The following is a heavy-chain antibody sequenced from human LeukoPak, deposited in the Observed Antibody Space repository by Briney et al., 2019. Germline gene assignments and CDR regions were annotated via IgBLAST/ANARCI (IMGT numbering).Heavy chain of an antibody. CDR3: ARAFAAYYRIVATISGFDY. CDR1: GFTFSTYG. CDR2: ISGSGGST. D-gene: IGHD5-12*01. Sequence: GGTLRLSCAAAGFTFSTYGMTWVRQAPGKGLEWVSAISGSGGSTYYADSVKGRFTISRDNSKNTLYLQMNSLRAEDTAVYYCARAFAAYYRIVATISGFDYWGQGTLVTVSS. J-gene: IGHJ4*02. V-gene: IGHV3-23*01.